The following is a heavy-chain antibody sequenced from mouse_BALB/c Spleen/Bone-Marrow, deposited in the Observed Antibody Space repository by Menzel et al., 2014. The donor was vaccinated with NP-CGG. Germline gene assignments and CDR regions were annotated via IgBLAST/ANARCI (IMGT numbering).Heavy chain of an antibody. D-gene: IGHD1-1*01. CDR3: APYYYGSSYGFYWYFDV. V-gene: IGHV1S81*02. CDR2: INPSNGRT. CDR1: GYTFTSYW. J-gene: IGHJ1*01. Sequence: QLQQTGAELVKPAASVKLSCKASGYTFTSYWMHWVKQRPGQGLEWIGEINPSNGRTNYNEKFKSKATLTVDKSSSTAYMQLSSLTSEDSAVYYCAPYYYGSSYGFYWYFDVWGAATTITISS.